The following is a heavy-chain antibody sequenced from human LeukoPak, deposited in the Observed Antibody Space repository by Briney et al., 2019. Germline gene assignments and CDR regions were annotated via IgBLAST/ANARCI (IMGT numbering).Heavy chain of an antibody. CDR2: ISSSSTI. Sequence: SGGSLRLSCAASGFTFSSYSMNWVRQAPGKGLEWVSYISSSSTIYYADSVKGRFTISRDNAKNSLYLQMNSLRAEDTAVYYCARDHGIWGQGTMVTVSS. CDR3: ARDHGI. J-gene: IGHJ3*02. CDR1: GFTFSSYS. V-gene: IGHV3-48*01.